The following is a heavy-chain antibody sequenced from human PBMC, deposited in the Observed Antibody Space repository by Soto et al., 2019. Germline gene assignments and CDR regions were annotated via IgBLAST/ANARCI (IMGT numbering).Heavy chain of an antibody. V-gene: IGHV1-18*01. CDR3: ARRSGYSGYEHYYYYYYMDV. J-gene: IGHJ6*03. D-gene: IGHD5-12*01. CDR1: GYTFTSYG. Sequence: ASLKVSCKASGYTFTSYGISWVRQAPGQGLEWMGWISAYNGNTNYAQKLQGRVTMTTDTSTSTAYMELRSLRSDDTAVYYCARRSGYSGYEHYYYYYYMDVWGKGTTVTVSS. CDR2: ISAYNGNT.